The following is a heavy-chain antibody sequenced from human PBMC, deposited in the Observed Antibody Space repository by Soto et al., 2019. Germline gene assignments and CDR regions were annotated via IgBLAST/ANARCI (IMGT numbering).Heavy chain of an antibody. V-gene: IGHV3-21*01. CDR3: ARCLAYYYGMDV. J-gene: IGHJ6*02. CDR2: ISSSSSYI. Sequence: GGSLRLSCAASGFTFSSYSMNWVRQAPGKGLEWVSSISSSSSYIYYADSVKGRFTISRDNAKNSLYLQMNSLRAEDTAVYYCARCLAYYYGMDVWGQGTTVTVSS. CDR1: GFTFSSYS.